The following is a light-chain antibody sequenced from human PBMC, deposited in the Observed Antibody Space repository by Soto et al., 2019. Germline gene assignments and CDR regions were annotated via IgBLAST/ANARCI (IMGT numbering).Light chain of an antibody. Sequence: EIVMTQSPATLSVSPGETATLSCRASQSVNGNLAWYQQKPGQPPRLLIYGASTRATGIPARFSGSGSGTDFTLTISRLQSEDFAVFYCQQYDYWPETFGQGTKVDIK. V-gene: IGKV3-15*01. CDR3: QQYDYWPET. J-gene: IGKJ1*01. CDR1: QSVNGN. CDR2: GAS.